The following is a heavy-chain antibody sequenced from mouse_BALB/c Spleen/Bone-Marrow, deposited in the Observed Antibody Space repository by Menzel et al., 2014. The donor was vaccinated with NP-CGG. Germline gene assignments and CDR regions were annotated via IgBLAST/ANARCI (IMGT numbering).Heavy chain of an antibody. CDR2: IWSGGST. Sequence: VKLVESGPGLVKPSQSLSITCTVSGFSLTSYGVHWVRQSPGKGLEWLGVIWSGGSTDYNAAFIYRLSISKDNSKSXVFFKMNSLQANDTAIYYCARRKSGKGYFDYWGQGTTLTVSS. J-gene: IGHJ2*01. D-gene: IGHD1-3*01. V-gene: IGHV2-2*02. CDR3: ARRKSGKGYFDY. CDR1: GFSLTSYG.